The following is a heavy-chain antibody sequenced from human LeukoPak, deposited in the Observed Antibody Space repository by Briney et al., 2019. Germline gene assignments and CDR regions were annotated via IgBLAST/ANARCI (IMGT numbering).Heavy chain of an antibody. J-gene: IGHJ4*02. CDR1: GFTFDDYA. CDR3: AKTSGPWTYYFDY. Sequence: GRSLRLSCAASGFTFDDYAMHWVRQAPGKGLEWVSGTSWNSGSIGYADSVKGRFTISRDNAKNSLYLQMNSLRAEDTALYYCAKTSGPWTYYFDYWGQGTLVTVSS. V-gene: IGHV3-9*01. D-gene: IGHD3/OR15-3a*01. CDR2: TSWNSGSI.